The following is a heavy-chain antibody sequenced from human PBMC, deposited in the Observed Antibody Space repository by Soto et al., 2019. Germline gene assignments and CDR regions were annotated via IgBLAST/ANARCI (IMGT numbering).Heavy chain of an antibody. CDR2: IDPSDSYT. Sequence: PGESLKISCKGSGYSFTSYWISWVRQMPGKGLEWMGRIDPSDSYTNYSPSFQGHVTISADKSISTAYLQWSSLKASDTAMYYCARRDKVYDHPAAITNYYYCYGMDVWGQGTTVTVSS. CDR3: ARRDKVYDHPAAITNYYYCYGMDV. D-gene: IGHD2-2*01. J-gene: IGHJ6*02. CDR1: GYSFTSYW. V-gene: IGHV5-10-1*01.